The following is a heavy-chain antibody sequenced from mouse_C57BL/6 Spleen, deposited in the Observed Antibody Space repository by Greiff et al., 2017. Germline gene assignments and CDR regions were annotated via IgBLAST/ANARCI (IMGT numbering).Heavy chain of an antibody. CDR3: SSGTGPYYAMDY. D-gene: IGHD4-1*01. CDR1: GFTFSDYG. Sequence: VQLKESGGGLVKPGGSLKLSCAASGFTFSDYGLHWVRQAPEKGLEWVAYISSGSSTIYYADTVKGLFTISSDNAKNTLFLQMTSLRSEDTAMYYCSSGTGPYYAMDYWGQGTSVTVSS. V-gene: IGHV5-17*01. J-gene: IGHJ4*01. CDR2: ISSGSSTI.